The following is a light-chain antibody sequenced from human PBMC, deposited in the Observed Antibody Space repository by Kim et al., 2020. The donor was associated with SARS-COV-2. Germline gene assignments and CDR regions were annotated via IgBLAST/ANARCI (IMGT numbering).Light chain of an antibody. J-gene: IGKJ2*01. Sequence: PATLSVSPGERATLYCRASQSVSSNLAWYQQKPGQAPRLLIYGASTRATGIPARFSGSGSGTEFTLTISSLQSEDFAVYYCQSKYTFGQGTKLEIK. V-gene: IGKV3-15*01. CDR3: QSKYT. CDR1: QSVSSN. CDR2: GAS.